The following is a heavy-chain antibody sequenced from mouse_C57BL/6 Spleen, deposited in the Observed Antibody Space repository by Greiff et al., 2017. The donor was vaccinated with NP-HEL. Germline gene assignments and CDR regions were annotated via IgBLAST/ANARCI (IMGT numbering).Heavy chain of an antibody. CDR3: ARPYGNFDY. Sequence: QVQLKQPGAELVKPGASVKLSCKASGYTFTSYWMQWVKQRPGQGLEWIGEIDPSDSYTNYNQKFKGKATLTVDTSSSTAYMQLSSLTSEDSAVYYCARPYGNFDYWGQGTTLTVSS. V-gene: IGHV1-50*01. CDR1: GYTFTSYW. J-gene: IGHJ2*01. CDR2: IDPSDSYT. D-gene: IGHD2-1*01.